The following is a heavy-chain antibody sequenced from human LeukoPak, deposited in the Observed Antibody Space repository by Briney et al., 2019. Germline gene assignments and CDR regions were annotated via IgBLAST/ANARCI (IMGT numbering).Heavy chain of an antibody. J-gene: IGHJ4*02. CDR2: INHSGST. CDR1: GGSFSGYY. Sequence: KTSETLSLTCAVYGGSFSGYYWSWIRQPPGKGLEWIGEINHSGSTNYNPSLKSRVTISVDTSKNQFSLKLSSVTAADTAVYYCARGSALRKGPIRFGELLFPDYWGQGTLVTVSS. V-gene: IGHV4-34*01. D-gene: IGHD3-10*01. CDR3: ARGSALRKGPIRFGELLFPDY.